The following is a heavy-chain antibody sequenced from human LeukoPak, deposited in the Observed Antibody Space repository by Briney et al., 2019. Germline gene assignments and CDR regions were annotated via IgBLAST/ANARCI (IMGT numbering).Heavy chain of an antibody. V-gene: IGHV4-34*01. Sequence: SETLSHTCAVYVGSFSGYYWSWIRQPPGKGLEWIAEINDSGSTNYNPSLKSRVTMSVVTSKNQFSLKLSSVTVADTAVYYCARQREGYFDLWGRGTRVTVSS. CDR3: ARQREGYFDL. CDR2: INDSGST. J-gene: IGHJ2*01. CDR1: VGSFSGYY.